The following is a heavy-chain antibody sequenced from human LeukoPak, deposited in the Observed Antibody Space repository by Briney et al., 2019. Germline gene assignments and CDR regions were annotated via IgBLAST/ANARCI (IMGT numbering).Heavy chain of an antibody. CDR3: ARRGVDLLLWFGDSYNWFDP. D-gene: IGHD3-10*01. J-gene: IGHJ5*02. CDR1: GGSISSSRYL. CDR2: IFYRGST. V-gene: IGHV4-39*01. Sequence: SETLSLPCTVSGGSISSSRYLGFGIRPPPEKRREGCGSIFYRGSTYYYPSLNSRYNISVDTSNNQFSLKLSSVTAADPAVESCARRGVDLLLWFGDSYNWFDPWGQGTLVTVSS.